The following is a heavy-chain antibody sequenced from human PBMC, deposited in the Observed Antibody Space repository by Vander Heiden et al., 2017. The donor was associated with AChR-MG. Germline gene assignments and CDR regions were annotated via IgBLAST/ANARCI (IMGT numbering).Heavy chain of an antibody. V-gene: IGHV1-24*01. CDR3: ATANAIRIAVAGTVWTWFDP. CDR2: FDPEDGET. J-gene: IGHJ5*02. CDR1: GYTLTELS. D-gene: IGHD6-19*01. Sequence: QVQLVQSGAEVKKPGASVKVSCKVSGYTLTELSMHWVRQAPGKGLEWMGGFDPEDGETIYAQKFQGRVTMTEDTSTDTAYMELSSLRSEDTAVYYCATANAIRIAVAGTVWTWFDPWGQGTLVTVPS.